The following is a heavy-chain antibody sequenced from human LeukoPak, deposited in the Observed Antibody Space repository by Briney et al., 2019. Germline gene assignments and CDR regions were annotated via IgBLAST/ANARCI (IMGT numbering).Heavy chain of an antibody. CDR2: IKGDGSDK. Sequence: PGGSLRLSCAASDFTFSLYWMSWIRQTPGKGPECVANIKGDGSDKSYVDSVKGRFTISRDNAKNSLYQQMNSLRAVDTAVYYCVRHTYYALDYWGQGALVTVSS. V-gene: IGHV3-7*01. CDR3: VRHTYYALDY. D-gene: IGHD1-26*01. CDR1: DFTFSLYW. J-gene: IGHJ4*02.